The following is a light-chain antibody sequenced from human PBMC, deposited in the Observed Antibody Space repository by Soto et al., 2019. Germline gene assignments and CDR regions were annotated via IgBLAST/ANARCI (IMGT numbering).Light chain of an antibody. CDR1: ISDVGGYNF. CDR3: TSYAGTTPVV. V-gene: IGLV2-14*01. Sequence: QSSLTQPASVSGSPGQSIAISCTGTISDVGGYNFVSWYQQHPGKAPKLVIYAVTNRPSGVSDRFSGSKSGNTASLTITGLQAEDEADYYCTSYAGTTPVVFGGGTK. J-gene: IGLJ2*01. CDR2: AVT.